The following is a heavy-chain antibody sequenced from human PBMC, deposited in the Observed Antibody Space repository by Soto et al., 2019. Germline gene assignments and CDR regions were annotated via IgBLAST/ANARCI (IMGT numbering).Heavy chain of an antibody. CDR2: INTDGGSS. CDR1: GFTFSGHW. Sequence: GGSLRLSCAASGFTFSGHWMHWVRQVPGKGLEWVSRINTDGGSSAYADSVKGRFTIPRDNAKNTLYLQMKGLRAEDTAVYYCAREAGYCSRTSCYRRAFDTWGQGTTVTVSS. J-gene: IGHJ3*02. V-gene: IGHV3-74*03. CDR3: AREAGYCSRTSCYRRAFDT. D-gene: IGHD2-2*01.